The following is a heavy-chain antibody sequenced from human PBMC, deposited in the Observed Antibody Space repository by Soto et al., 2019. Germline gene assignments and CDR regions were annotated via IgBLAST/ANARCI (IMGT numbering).Heavy chain of an antibody. CDR1: GGSINTFY. CDR2: IFSSGST. J-gene: IGHJ4*02. D-gene: IGHD5-12*01. CDR3: AREGSYSAYNFAHGIQLWSFDF. Sequence: LSGTLSLTCTVSGGSINTFYWSWVRQPPGKGLEWIGRIFSSGSTGFNPSLESRVAMSVDTSKNHFSLNLSSVTAADMAVYYCAREGSYSAYNFAHGIQLWSFDFWGQGALVTVSS. V-gene: IGHV4-4*07.